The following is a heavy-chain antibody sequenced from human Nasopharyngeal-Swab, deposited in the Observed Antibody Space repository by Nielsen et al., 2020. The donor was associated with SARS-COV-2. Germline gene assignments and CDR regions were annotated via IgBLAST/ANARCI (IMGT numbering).Heavy chain of an antibody. CDR2: MNPNSGNT. Sequence: ASVKVSCKASGYTFTSYDINWVRQATGQGLEWMGWMNPNSGNTGYAQKFQGRVTMTRNTSISTAYMELSSLRSEDTAVYYCARGLYLKQLVIQYYMDVWGKGTTVTDSS. V-gene: IGHV1-8*01. CDR1: GYTFTSYD. J-gene: IGHJ6*03. CDR3: ARGLYLKQLVIQYYMDV. D-gene: IGHD6-13*01.